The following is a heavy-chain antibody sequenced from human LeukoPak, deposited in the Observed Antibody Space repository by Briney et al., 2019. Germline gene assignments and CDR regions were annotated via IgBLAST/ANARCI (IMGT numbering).Heavy chain of an antibody. CDR2: ISSSSSTI. V-gene: IGHV3-48*04. D-gene: IGHD3-22*01. Sequence: GGSLRLSCAASGFTFSSYAMSWVRQAPGEGLEWVSYISSSSSTIYYTDSMKGRFSISRDNTKNSLYLQMNSLRAEDTAVYYCARDRAYYDISGYYGDFDYWGQGTLVTVSS. J-gene: IGHJ4*02. CDR1: GFTFSSYA. CDR3: ARDRAYYDISGYYGDFDY.